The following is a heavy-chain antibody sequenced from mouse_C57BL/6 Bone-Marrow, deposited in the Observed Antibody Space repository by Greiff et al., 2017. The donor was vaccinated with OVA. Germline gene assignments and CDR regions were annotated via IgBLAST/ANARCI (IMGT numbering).Heavy chain of an antibody. V-gene: IGHV5-17*01. Sequence: EVKLMESGGGLVKPGGSLKLSCAASGFTFSDYGMHWVRQAPEKGLEWVAYISSGSSTIYYAAPVTGRFTISSDNAKNTLFLQMTSLRAEDTAMYYCARRDDDGYAMDYWGQGTSVTVSS. D-gene: IGHD2-4*01. CDR1: GFTFSDYG. CDR3: ARRDDDGYAMDY. J-gene: IGHJ4*01. CDR2: ISSGSSTI.